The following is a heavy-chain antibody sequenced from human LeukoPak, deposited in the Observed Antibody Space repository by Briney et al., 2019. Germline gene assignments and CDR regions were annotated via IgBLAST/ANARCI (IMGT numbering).Heavy chain of an antibody. V-gene: IGHV3-7*01. CDR3: ARHVRFEGVDY. CDR1: GFIFTSYW. D-gene: IGHD3-3*01. Sequence: PGGSLRLSCAASGFIFTSYWMSWVRQAPGKGLEWVANIKQDGSEKYYVDSVKGRFTISRDNAKNSLFLQMSSLRAEDTAVYYCARHVRFEGVDYWGQGTLVTDSS. CDR2: IKQDGSEK. J-gene: IGHJ4*02.